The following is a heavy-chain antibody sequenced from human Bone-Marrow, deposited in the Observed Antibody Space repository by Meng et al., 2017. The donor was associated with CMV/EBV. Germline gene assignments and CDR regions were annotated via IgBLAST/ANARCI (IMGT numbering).Heavy chain of an antibody. D-gene: IGHD3-3*01. CDR1: GCSSSSYI. J-gene: IGHJ5*02. CDR2: IRSSGGYI. CDR3: ARQAVPLSGYYGNPGNGPNWFDP. Sequence: ESLKISCAASGCSSSSYIMNWVRQAPGKGLEWVSSIRSSGGYIYYADSVNGRFSISKDYAKNSKFLQMNSLRAEDTAVYYGARQAVPLSGYYGNPGNGPNWFDPWGQGTQVTVSS. V-gene: IGHV3-21*01.